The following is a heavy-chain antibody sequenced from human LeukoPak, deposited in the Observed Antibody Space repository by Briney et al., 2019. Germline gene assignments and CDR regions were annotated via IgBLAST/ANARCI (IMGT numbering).Heavy chain of an antibody. V-gene: IGHV1-69*05. Sequence: SVKVSCKASGGTFSSYAISWVRQAPGQGLEWMGGIIPIFGTANYAQKFQGRVTITTDESTSTAYMELSSLRSEDTTVYYCAGRTGYCSSTSCLSAFDIWGQGTMVTVSS. CDR3: AGRTGYCSSTSCLSAFDI. CDR1: GGTFSSYA. J-gene: IGHJ3*02. D-gene: IGHD2-2*01. CDR2: IIPIFGTA.